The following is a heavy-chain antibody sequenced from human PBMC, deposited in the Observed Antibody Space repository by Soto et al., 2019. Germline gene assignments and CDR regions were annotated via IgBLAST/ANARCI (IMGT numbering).Heavy chain of an antibody. CDR3: ARSPXXXXYFDY. CDR1: GYTFSNFW. J-gene: IGHJ4*02. V-gene: IGHV5-51*01. Sequence: GESLKISXQSXGYTFSNFWFGWVRQLPGKGLEWMGIIYPGDHETRYSPSXHGKVTISADRSINTAYLQWNSLEASDAAFYFCARSPXXXXYFDYWGQGALVXXSX. CDR2: IYPGDHET.